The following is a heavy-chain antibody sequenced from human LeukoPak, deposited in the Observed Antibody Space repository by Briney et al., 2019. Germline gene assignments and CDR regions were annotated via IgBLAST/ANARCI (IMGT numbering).Heavy chain of an antibody. CDR3: AKDLSVWGSYRSPFDY. V-gene: IGHV3-30*18. Sequence: GGSLRLSCAASGFTFSSYGMHRVRQAPGKGLEWVAVISYDGSNKYYADPVKGRFTISRDNSKNTLYLQMNSLRAEDTAVYYCAKDLSVWGSYRSPFDYWGQGTLVTVSS. CDR2: ISYDGSNK. CDR1: GFTFSSYG. D-gene: IGHD3-16*02. J-gene: IGHJ4*02.